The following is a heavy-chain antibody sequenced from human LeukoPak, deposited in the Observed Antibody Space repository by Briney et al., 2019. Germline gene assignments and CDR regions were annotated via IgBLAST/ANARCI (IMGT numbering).Heavy chain of an antibody. V-gene: IGHV3-64*01. CDR1: GFTFSSYA. CDR2: ISSNGGST. CDR3: ARTQQWLVYYGMDV. Sequence: GGSLRLSCAASGFTFSSYAMHWVRQAPGKGLEYASAISSNGGSTYYANSAKGRFTISRDNSKNTLYLQMGSLRAEDMAVYYCARTQQWLVYYGMDVWGQGTTVTVSS. D-gene: IGHD6-19*01. J-gene: IGHJ6*02.